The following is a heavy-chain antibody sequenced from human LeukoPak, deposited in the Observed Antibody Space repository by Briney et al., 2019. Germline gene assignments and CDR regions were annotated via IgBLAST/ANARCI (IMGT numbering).Heavy chain of an antibody. J-gene: IGHJ4*02. V-gene: IGHV4-59*08. D-gene: IGHD3-16*02. CDR2: MLYSGST. CDR3: ARSDIWGSYRFLDY. Sequence: SETLSLTCTVSGASISNYYWSWIRQSPGKGLEWIGYMLYSGSTNQNPSLRSRVTMPVDTSKNQVSLKLSSVTAADTAVYYCARSDIWGSYRFLDYWGQGALVTVSS. CDR1: GASISNYY.